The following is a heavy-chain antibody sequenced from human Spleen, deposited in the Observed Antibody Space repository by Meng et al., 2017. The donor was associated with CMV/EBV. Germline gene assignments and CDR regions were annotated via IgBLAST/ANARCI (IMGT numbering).Heavy chain of an antibody. V-gene: IGHV3-23*01. CDR2: IGTSSYDT. D-gene: IGHD5-18*01. CDR1: GVIFSDYA. Sequence: GGSLRLSCAASGVIFSDYAMSWVRQAPGKGPEWVSGIGTSSYDTYYADSVRGRFTISRDNSKKILYLQMNSLRAEDTAVYYCARRGPRWIHLWYFDYWGQGTLVTVSS. J-gene: IGHJ4*02. CDR3: ARRGPRWIHLWYFDY.